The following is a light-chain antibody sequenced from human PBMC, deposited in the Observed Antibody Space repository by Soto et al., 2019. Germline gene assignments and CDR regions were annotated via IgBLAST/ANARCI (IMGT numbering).Light chain of an antibody. V-gene: IGLV2-23*02. CDR1: ISDVGSYNL. Sequence: QSALTQPASVSGSPGQSITMSCTGTISDVGSYNLVSWYQQHPGKAPKVMIYEVSKRPSGVPNRFSGSKSGNTASLTVSGLQAEDEADYYCCSYAGSSTYVFGTGTKVTVL. CDR3: CSYAGSSTYV. J-gene: IGLJ1*01. CDR2: EVS.